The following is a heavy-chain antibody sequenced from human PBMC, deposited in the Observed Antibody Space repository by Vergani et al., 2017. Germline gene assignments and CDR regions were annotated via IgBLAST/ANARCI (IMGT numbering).Heavy chain of an antibody. CDR3: AKDFQWLVPQYYFDY. D-gene: IGHD6-19*01. CDR1: GGSISSYY. V-gene: IGHV4-59*12. J-gene: IGHJ4*02. Sequence: QVQLQESGPGLVKPSETLSLTCTVSGGSISSYYWSWIRQPPGKGLEWIGYIYYSGSTNYNPSLKSRVTISVDTSKNQFSLKLSSVTAADTAVYYCAKDFQWLVPQYYFDYWGQGTLVTVSS. CDR2: IYYSGST.